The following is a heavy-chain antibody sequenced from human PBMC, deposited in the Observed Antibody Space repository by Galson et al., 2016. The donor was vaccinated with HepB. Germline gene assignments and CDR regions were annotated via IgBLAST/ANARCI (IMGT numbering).Heavy chain of an antibody. CDR1: GYTFTDYY. CDR2: INPNIGDP. V-gene: IGHV1-2*02. J-gene: IGHJ4*02. CDR3: AQVLSYRADY. D-gene: IGHD1-14*01. Sequence: SVKVSCKASGYTFTDYYIYWVREAPGQALEWVGWINPNIGDPNSAQKFQGRLTMTRETSTNTAYMELTRMRYDDTALYYCAQVLSYRADYWGQGTLVTVSS.